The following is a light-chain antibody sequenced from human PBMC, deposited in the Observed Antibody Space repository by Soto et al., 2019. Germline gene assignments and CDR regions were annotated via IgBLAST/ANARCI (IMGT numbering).Light chain of an antibody. J-gene: IGKJ4*01. CDR2: AAS. Sequence: DIQMTQSPSSLSASVGDRVTITCRASQSISNYLNWYQQKPGKAPKLLIYAASSLQSGVPSRCIGSGSGTDFTRTISSLQPEDFATYYGHESYNTPLTFGGGNKVETK. CDR3: HESYNTPLT. CDR1: QSISNY. V-gene: IGKV1-39*01.